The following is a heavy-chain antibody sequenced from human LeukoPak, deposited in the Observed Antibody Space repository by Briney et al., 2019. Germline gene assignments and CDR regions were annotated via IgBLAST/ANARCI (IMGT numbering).Heavy chain of an antibody. CDR2: INPSGST. V-gene: IGHV4-34*01. J-gene: IGHJ6*02. Sequence: SETLSLTCAVYGESLSAYYWNWIRHSPGERLEWIGEINPSGSTNHNPSLKSRVTITVDTSKNQFSLKLSSVTAADTAVYYCARGRGLWGQGTTVTVSS. CDR1: GESLSAYY. CDR3: ARGRGL.